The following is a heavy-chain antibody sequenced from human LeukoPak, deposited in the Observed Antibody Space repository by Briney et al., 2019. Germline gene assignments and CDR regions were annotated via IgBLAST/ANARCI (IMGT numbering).Heavy chain of an antibody. CDR3: ARDLDY. Sequence: GGSLRLSCGASGFTVSTNYMSWVRQAPGKGLEWVSIMYSGGSTYYADSVKGRFTISRDNSKNTLYLQMNSLRAEDTAVYYCARDLDYWGQGTLVTVSS. CDR2: MYSGGST. V-gene: IGHV3-66*01. J-gene: IGHJ4*02. CDR1: GFTVSTNY.